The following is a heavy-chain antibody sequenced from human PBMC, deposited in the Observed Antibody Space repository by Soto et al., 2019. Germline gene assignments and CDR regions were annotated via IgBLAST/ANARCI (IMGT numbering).Heavy chain of an antibody. Sequence: QVQLQQRGAGLLKPSETLSLTCAVYGGSFSGYYWSWIRQPPGKGLEWIGEINHSGSTNYNPSLKSRVTISVDTSKNQFSLKLSSVTAADTAVYYCARYSKITGYYGSGSYRDWFDPWGQGTLVTVSS. J-gene: IGHJ5*02. V-gene: IGHV4-34*01. CDR3: ARYSKITGYYGSGSYRDWFDP. CDR1: GGSFSGYY. CDR2: INHSGST. D-gene: IGHD3-10*01.